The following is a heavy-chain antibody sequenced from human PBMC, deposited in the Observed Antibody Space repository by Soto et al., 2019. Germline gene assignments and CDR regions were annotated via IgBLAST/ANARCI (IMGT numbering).Heavy chain of an antibody. CDR2: IYYSGST. D-gene: IGHD3-16*01. CDR3: AHREGDDYVWGSYKDAFDI. CDR1: GGSISSYY. Sequence: SETLSLTCIVSGGSISSYYWSWIRQPPGKGLEWIGHIYYSGSTNYNPSLKSRVTMSVDTSNDQFSLKLTSATAADTAVYYCAHREGDDYVWGSYKDAFDIWGQGTMVTVSS. J-gene: IGHJ3*02. V-gene: IGHV4-59*01.